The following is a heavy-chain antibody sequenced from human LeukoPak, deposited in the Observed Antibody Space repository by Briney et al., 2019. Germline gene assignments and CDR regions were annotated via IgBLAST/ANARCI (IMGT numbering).Heavy chain of an antibody. CDR2: ISHDGSNK. CDR1: GFTFSSYA. D-gene: IGHD2-2*01. V-gene: IGHV3-30*04. J-gene: IGHJ6*02. Sequence: GRSLRLSCAASGFTFSSYAMHWVRQAPGKGLEWVALISHDGSNKYYADSVKGRFTISRDNPKNTLYLQMNSLRAEDTAVYYCARGGGTSRFYYYGMDVWGQGTTVTVSS. CDR3: ARGGGTSRFYYYGMDV.